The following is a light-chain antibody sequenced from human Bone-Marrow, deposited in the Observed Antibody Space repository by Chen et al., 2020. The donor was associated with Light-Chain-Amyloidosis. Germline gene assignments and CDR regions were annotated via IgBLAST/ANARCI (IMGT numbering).Light chain of an antibody. V-gene: IGKV2-28*01. CDR2: LGS. Sequence: DIVMTQSPVSLPVPPGEPASISCKSSQSLLNSNGSNFLNWYLQKPGQSPQLLIFLGSNRASGVRDRVSGSESGTDVTLKISRVEAEDVGMYFCMQGLQTPLTVGGGTKVENK. CDR3: MQGLQTPLT. CDR1: QSLLNSNGSNF. J-gene: IGKJ4*01.